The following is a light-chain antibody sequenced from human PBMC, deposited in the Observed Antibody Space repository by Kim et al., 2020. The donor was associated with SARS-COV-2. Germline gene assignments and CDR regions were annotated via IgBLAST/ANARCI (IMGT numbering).Light chain of an antibody. CDR3: CSYAGSSTLL. CDR1: SSDIGSYNL. CDR2: EGS. V-gene: IGLV2-23*01. Sequence: QSALTQPASLSGSPGQSITISCTGTSSDIGSYNLVSWYQQHPGKAPKLMIYEGSKRPSGVPNRFSGSKSGNTASLTISGLQAEDEADYYCCSYAGSSTLLFGGGTKLTVL. J-gene: IGLJ2*01.